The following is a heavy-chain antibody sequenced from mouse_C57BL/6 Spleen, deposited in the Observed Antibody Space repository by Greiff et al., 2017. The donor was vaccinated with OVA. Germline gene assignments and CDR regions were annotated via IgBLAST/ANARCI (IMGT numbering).Heavy chain of an antibody. CDR2: ISSGSSTI. CDR3: ARDNGYYSLYAMDY. Sequence: LVESGGGLVKPGGSLKLSCAASGFTFSDYGMHWVRQAPEKGLEWVAYISSGSSTIYYADTVKGRFTISRDNAKNTLFLQMTSLRSEDTAMYYCARDNGYYSLYAMDYWGQGTSVTVSS. J-gene: IGHJ4*01. D-gene: IGHD2-3*01. CDR1: GFTFSDYG. V-gene: IGHV5-17*01.